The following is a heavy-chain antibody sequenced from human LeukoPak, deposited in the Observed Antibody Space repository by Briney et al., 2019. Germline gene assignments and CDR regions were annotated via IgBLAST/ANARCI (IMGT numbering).Heavy chain of an antibody. D-gene: IGHD2-2*01. V-gene: IGHV7-4-1*02. CDR1: GYTFTSCA. CDR2: INTNTGNP. Sequence: ASVKVSCKASGYTFTSCAMNWVRQAPGQGLEWMGWINTNTGNPTYAQGFTGRFAFSLDTSVSTAYLQISSLKAEDTAVYYCTRQGPGYCGSTSCYGVDYWGQGTLVTVSS. J-gene: IGHJ4*02. CDR3: TRQGPGYCGSTSCYGVDY.